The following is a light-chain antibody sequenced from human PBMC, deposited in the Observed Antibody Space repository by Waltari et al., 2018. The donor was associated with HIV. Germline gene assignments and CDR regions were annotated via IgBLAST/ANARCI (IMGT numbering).Light chain of an antibody. Sequence: IQMTQSPSALSAVVGDSVTISCRASQSVTYWLAWYQQRPGKPPKLLIYQASTLQSGVPSRFSGSGSGTDFTLTISNLQPDDSATYYCQQYNSDLWTFGQGTKVEI. J-gene: IGKJ1*01. CDR3: QQYNSDLWT. CDR1: QSVTYW. V-gene: IGKV1-5*03. CDR2: QAS.